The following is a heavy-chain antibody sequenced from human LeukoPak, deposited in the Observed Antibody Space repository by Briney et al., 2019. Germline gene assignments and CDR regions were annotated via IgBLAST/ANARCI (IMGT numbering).Heavy chain of an antibody. V-gene: IGHV3-23*01. D-gene: IGHD3-3*01. J-gene: IGHJ4*02. CDR3: AKVRGYDFWSGDDY. CDR1: GFTFSSYA. Sequence: GGSLRLSCAVSGFTFSSYAMSWVRQAPGKGLEWVSVISGSGASTYYADSVKGRFTISRDNSKNTLYLQVNSLRAEDTAVYYCAKVRGYDFWSGDDYWGQGTLVAVSS. CDR2: ISGSGAST.